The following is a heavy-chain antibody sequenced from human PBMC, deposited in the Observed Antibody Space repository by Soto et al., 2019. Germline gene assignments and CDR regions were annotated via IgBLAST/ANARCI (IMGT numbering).Heavy chain of an antibody. D-gene: IGHD6-13*01. J-gene: IGHJ6*02. V-gene: IGHV3-30-3*01. CDR2: ISYDGSNK. CDR3: ARDRPSAAAIYYYGMDV. Sequence: RLSCAASGFTFSSYAMHWVRQAPGKGLEWVAVISYDGSNKYYADSVKGRFTISRDNSKNTLYLQMNSLRAEDTAVYYCARDRPSAAAIYYYGMDVWGQGTTVTVSS. CDR1: GFTFSSYA.